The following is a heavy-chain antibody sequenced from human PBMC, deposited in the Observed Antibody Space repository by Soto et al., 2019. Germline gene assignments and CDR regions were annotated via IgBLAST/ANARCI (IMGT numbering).Heavy chain of an antibody. J-gene: IGHJ4*02. V-gene: IGHV3-23*01. Sequence: EVRLLESGGGLVQPGGSLRLSCAASGFTFSSYAMSWVRQAPGKGLEWVSAISGSGGSTYYADSVKGRFTISRDNSKNTLYLQMNSLRAEDTAVYYCAKNEKYSYGFDYWGQGTLVTVSS. CDR3: AKNEKYSYGFDY. CDR1: GFTFSSYA. D-gene: IGHD5-18*01. CDR2: ISGSGGST.